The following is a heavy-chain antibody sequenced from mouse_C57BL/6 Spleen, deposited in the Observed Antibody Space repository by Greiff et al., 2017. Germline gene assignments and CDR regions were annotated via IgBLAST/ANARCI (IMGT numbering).Heavy chain of an antibody. Sequence: EVKLVESGGGLVKPGGSLKLSCAASGFTFSSYAMSWVRQTPEKRLEWVATISDGGSYTYYPDNVKGRFTISRDNAKNNLYLQMSHLKSEDTAMYYCARDQDYYSNFSFDYWGQGTTLTVSS. D-gene: IGHD2-5*01. CDR1: GFTFSSYA. V-gene: IGHV5-4*01. CDR2: ISDGGSYT. CDR3: ARDQDYYSNFSFDY. J-gene: IGHJ2*01.